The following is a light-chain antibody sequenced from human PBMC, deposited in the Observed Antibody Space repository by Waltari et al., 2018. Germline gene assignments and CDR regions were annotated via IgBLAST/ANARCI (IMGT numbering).Light chain of an antibody. J-gene: IGLJ1*01. Sequence: SYVVTQPPSVSVAPGEPATITRGGDNIGTYSVHRYQQKAGQAPVLVIFYDRDRPSGIPDRFSGSNSGNTATLTISRVEAGDEARYYCHVWHPHVDPGVFGTGTEVTVL. CDR2: YDR. CDR3: HVWHPHVDPGV. V-gene: IGLV3-21*04. CDR1: NIGTYS.